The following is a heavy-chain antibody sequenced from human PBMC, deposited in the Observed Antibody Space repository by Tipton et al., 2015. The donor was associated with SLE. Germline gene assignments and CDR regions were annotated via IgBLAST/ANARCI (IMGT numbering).Heavy chain of an antibody. J-gene: IGHJ3*02. D-gene: IGHD3-3*01. CDR1: GFTFNSYW. CDR2: IKQDGSEI. V-gene: IGHV3-7*01. CDR3: ARRNDFWSGYRAFDI. Sequence: GSLRLSCAASGFTFNSYWMSWVRQAPGKGLEWVANIKQDGSEIYYVDSVKGRFTISRDNAKNSLYLQMNSLRAEDTAVYYCARRNDFWSGYRAFDIWGQGTMVTVSS.